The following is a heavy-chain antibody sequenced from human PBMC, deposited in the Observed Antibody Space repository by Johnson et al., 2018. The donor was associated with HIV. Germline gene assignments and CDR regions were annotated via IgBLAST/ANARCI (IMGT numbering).Heavy chain of an antibody. V-gene: IGHV3-11*04. CDR3: AGGIITGTTGTFDI. Sequence: VQLVESGGGLVKPGGSLRLSCVISGFTLSDYYMSWIRQAPGKGLEWVSYISSSGTIIYYADSVKGRFTISRDNAKNSLNLQMNSLRAEDTAVYYCAGGIITGTTGTFDIWGQGTMVTVSS. J-gene: IGHJ3*02. CDR2: ISSSGTII. D-gene: IGHD1-7*01. CDR1: GFTLSDYY.